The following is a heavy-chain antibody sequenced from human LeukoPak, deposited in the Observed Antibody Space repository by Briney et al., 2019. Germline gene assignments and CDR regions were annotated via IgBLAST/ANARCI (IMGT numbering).Heavy chain of an antibody. CDR2: IYYSGST. CDR1: GGSISSSSYY. J-gene: IGHJ4*02. Sequence: SETLSLTCTVSGGSISSSSYYWGWIRQPPGKGLEWIGSIYYSGSTYYNPSLKSRVTISVDTSKNQFSLKLSSVTAADTAVYYCARGKHTGYRDYGGIDYWGQGTLVTVSS. V-gene: IGHV4-39*07. D-gene: IGHD4-17*01. CDR3: ARGKHTGYRDYGGIDY.